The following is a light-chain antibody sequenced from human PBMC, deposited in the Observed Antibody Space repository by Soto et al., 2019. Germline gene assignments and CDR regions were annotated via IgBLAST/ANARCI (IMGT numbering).Light chain of an antibody. CDR2: EVT. CDR3: SSFTTSSTVV. V-gene: IGLV2-14*01. Sequence: QSALAQPASVSGSPGQSITMSCTGTSTDNGGYNYVSWYQQHPGKAPKFLIYEVTNRPSGASNRFSGSKSGNTASLNISGLQAEDEADYYCSSFTTSSTVVFGGGTKLTVL. CDR1: STDNGGYNY. J-gene: IGLJ2*01.